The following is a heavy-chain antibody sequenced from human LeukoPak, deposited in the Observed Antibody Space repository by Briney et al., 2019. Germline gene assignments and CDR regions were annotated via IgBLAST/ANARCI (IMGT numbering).Heavy chain of an antibody. J-gene: IGHJ3*02. CDR3: AREGSRGAFDI. CDR2: IYSGGST. V-gene: IGHV3-53*01. Sequence: GRSLRLSCAASGFTVSSNYMSWVRQAPGKELEWVSVIYSGGSTYYADSVKGRFTISRDNSKNTLYLQMNSLGAEDTAVYYCAREGSRGAFDIWGQGTMVTVSS. CDR1: GFTVSSNY.